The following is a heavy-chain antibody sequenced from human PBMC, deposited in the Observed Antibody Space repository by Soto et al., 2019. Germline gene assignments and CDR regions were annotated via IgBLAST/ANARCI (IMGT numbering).Heavy chain of an antibody. CDR2: IYYSGST. J-gene: IGHJ4*02. V-gene: IGHV4-39*01. CDR1: GGSISSSTYY. D-gene: IGHD4-17*01. Sequence: QLQLQESGPGLVKPSETLSLTCTVSGGSISSSTYYWGWIRQPPGKGLEWIGSIYYSGSTYYNPYLKSRVTISVDTAKSQFPLKLSSVTAADTAVYYCANSYGDYVSYWGQGTLVTVSS. CDR3: ANSYGDYVSY.